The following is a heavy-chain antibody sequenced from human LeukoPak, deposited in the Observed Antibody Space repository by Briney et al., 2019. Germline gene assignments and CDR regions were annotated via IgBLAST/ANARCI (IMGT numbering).Heavy chain of an antibody. CDR2: IYYSGST. V-gene: IGHV4-59*01. J-gene: IGHJ4*02. Sequence: SETLSLTCTVSGGSISSYYWSWIRQPPGKGLEWIGYIYYSGSTNYNPSLKSRVTISVDTSKNQFSLELSSVTAADTAVYYCASSYSGSYLSYFDYWGQGTLVTVSS. CDR1: GGSISSYY. D-gene: IGHD1-26*01. CDR3: ASSYSGSYLSYFDY.